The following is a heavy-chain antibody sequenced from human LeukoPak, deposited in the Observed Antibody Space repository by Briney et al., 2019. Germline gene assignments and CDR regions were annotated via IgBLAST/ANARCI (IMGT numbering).Heavy chain of an antibody. D-gene: IGHD3-10*01. Sequence: PGGSLRLSCAASGFTFSDYAMHWVRQAPGKELEYVSAISSNGGSIHYANSVKGRFTISRDNSKNTLYLQMGSLRAEDMAVYYCARPAYFYGSGTKYAGLFYYYYMDVWGKGTTVTISS. CDR1: GFTFSDYA. J-gene: IGHJ6*03. CDR3: ARPAYFYGSGTKYAGLFYYYYMDV. V-gene: IGHV3-64*01. CDR2: ISSNGGSI.